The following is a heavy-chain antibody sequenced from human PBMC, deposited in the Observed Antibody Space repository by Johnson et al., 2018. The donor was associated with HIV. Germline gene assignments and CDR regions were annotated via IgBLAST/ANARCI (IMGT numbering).Heavy chain of an antibody. D-gene: IGHD3-22*01. V-gene: IGHV3-23*04. CDR2: ISVSGGSP. CDR1: GFTFSSYA. Sequence: MQLVESGGGLVQPGGSLRLSCAASGFTFSSYAMSWVRQAPGKGLEWVSGISVSGGSPYYADSVKGRFTISSDNSTNTLYLQMNSLRAEDTAVYYCAKDPTTYYYDRSGYRTGGDAFDIWGQGTMVTVSS. CDR3: AKDPTTYYYDRSGYRTGGDAFDI. J-gene: IGHJ3*02.